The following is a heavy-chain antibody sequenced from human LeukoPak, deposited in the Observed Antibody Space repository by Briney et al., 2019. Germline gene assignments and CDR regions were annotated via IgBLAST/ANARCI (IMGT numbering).Heavy chain of an antibody. Sequence: PGGSLRLSCAASGVTFSSSWMSWVRQAPGKGLEWVSYTSSSSSTIYYADSVKGRFTISRDNAKSSLYLQMNSLRAEDTAVYYCARLRYYGMDVWGQGTTVTVSS. V-gene: IGHV3-48*04. CDR1: GVTFSSSW. CDR2: TSSSSSTI. J-gene: IGHJ6*02. CDR3: ARLRYYGMDV.